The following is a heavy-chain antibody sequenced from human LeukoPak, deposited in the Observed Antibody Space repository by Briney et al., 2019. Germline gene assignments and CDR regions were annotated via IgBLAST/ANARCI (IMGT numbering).Heavy chain of an antibody. J-gene: IGHJ4*02. Sequence: ASVKVSCKASGGTFSSYAISWVRQAPGQGLKWMGGIIPIFGTANYAQKFQGRVTITADESTSTAYMELSSLRSEDTAVYYCARAEQNSTGYFDYWGQGTLVTVSS. CDR1: GGTFSSYA. CDR2: IIPIFGTA. V-gene: IGHV1-69*13. D-gene: IGHD1-14*01. CDR3: ARAEQNSTGYFDY.